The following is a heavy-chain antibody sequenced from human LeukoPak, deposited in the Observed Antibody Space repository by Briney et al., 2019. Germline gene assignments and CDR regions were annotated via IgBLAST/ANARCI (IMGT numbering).Heavy chain of an antibody. CDR3: AREGPYYYDSSGYSKENWFDP. Sequence: ASVTVSCKASGYTFTGYYMHWVRQAPGQGLEWMGWINPNSGGTNYAQKFQGRVTMTRDTSISTAYMELSRLRSDDTAVYYCAREGPYYYDSSGYSKENWFDPWGQGTLVTVSS. V-gene: IGHV1-2*02. D-gene: IGHD3-22*01. CDR2: INPNSGGT. CDR1: GYTFTGYY. J-gene: IGHJ5*02.